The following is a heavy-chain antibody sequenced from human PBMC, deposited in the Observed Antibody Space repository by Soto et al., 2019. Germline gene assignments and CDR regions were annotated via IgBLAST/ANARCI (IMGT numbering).Heavy chain of an antibody. CDR1: GGSIGSYY. V-gene: IGHV4-59*08. CDR3: ASGGWRQTDY. CDR2: IYYSGST. J-gene: IGHJ4*02. Sequence: QVQLQESGPGLVKPSETLSLTCSVSGGSIGSYYWSWIRQPPGKGLEWIGYIYYSGSTNYNHSLKSRVTITVDTSKNQFSLKLSSVTAADTAVYYCASGGWRQTDYWGQGTLVTVSS. D-gene: IGHD3-3*01.